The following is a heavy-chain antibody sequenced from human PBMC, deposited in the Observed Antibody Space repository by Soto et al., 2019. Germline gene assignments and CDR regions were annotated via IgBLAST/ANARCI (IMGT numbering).Heavy chain of an antibody. Sequence: QVQLVQSGAEMKGPGASVKVSCRASRFTLTSYAMHWLRQAPGQGLEWLGWVNSVSGNTKYSQKVQGRVTITRDTLANTAYMELSGLRSEDTAVYYCAIDYGGNSKFEYWGQGTLVTVSS. CDR2: VNSVSGNT. CDR3: AIDYGGNSKFEY. V-gene: IGHV1-3*01. D-gene: IGHD4-17*01. CDR1: RFTLTSYA. J-gene: IGHJ4*02.